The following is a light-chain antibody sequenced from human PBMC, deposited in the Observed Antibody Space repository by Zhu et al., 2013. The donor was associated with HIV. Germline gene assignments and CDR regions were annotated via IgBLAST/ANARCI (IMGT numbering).Light chain of an antibody. Sequence: DIVLTQSPGTLSLSPGERATLSCRASHSVSSRFLAWFQHKSGQAPRLLISSASTRATGVPDRFSGSGSGTDFTLTISSLQSEDFSCYXXXIXIG. CDR1: HSVSSRF. V-gene: IGKV3D-7*01. J-gene: IGKJ2*01. CDR2: SAS. CDR3: XIX.